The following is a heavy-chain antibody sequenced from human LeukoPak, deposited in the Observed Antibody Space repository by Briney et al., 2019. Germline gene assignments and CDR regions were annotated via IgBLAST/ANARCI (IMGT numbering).Heavy chain of an antibody. CDR3: ARVVQQPVYYMDV. CDR1: GFTASSNY. V-gene: IGHV3-66*02. CDR2: IYSGGST. D-gene: IGHD6-13*01. J-gene: IGHJ6*03. Sequence: PGGSLRLSCAASGFTASSNYMSWVRQAPGKGLEWVSVIYSGGSTYYADSVKGRFTISRDNSKNTLYLQMNSLRAEDTAVYYCARVVQQPVYYMDVWGKGTTVTVSS.